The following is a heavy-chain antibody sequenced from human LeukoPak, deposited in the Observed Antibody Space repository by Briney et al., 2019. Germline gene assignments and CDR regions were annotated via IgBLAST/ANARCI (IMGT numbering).Heavy chain of an antibody. CDR1: GGSISSYY. V-gene: IGHV4-59*01. J-gene: IGHJ4*02. CDR3: ARSRRRPRFDY. CDR2: IYYSGST. Sequence: SETLSLTCTVSGGSISSYYWSWIRQPPGKGLEWIGYIYYSGSTNYNPSLKSRVTLSVDTSKNQFSLKLSSVTAADTAVYYCARSRRRPRFDYWGQGTLVTVSS.